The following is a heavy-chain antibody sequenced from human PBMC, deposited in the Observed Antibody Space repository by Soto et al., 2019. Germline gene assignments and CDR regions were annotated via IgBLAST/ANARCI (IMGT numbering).Heavy chain of an antibody. J-gene: IGHJ4*02. CDR1: GFTFSSYG. CDR3: AKPLAIYGSGSYTGRFDY. CDR2: ISYDGSNK. Sequence: QVQLVESGGGVVQPGRSLRLSCAASGFTFSSYGMHWVRQAPGKGLEWVAVISYDGSNKYYADSVKGRFTISRDNSKNPLYLQMNSLRAEDTAVYYCAKPLAIYGSGSYTGRFDYWGQGTLVTVSS. D-gene: IGHD3-10*01. V-gene: IGHV3-30*18.